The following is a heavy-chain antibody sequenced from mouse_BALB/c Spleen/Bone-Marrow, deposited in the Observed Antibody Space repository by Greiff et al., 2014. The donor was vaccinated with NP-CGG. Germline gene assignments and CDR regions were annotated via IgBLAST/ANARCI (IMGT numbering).Heavy chain of an antibody. V-gene: IGHV5-9-1*01. CDR2: ISSGGSYT. D-gene: IGHD1-1*01. CDR1: GFTFSSYA. Sequence: DVMLVESGGGLAKPGGSLKLSCAASGFTFSSYAMSWVRQTPEKRLEWVATISSGGSYTYYADSVKGRFTISRDTAKNTLYLQMSSLRSEDTAIYYCARQDYYGSSPHWYFDVWGAGTTVTVSS. J-gene: IGHJ1*01. CDR3: ARQDYYGSSPHWYFDV.